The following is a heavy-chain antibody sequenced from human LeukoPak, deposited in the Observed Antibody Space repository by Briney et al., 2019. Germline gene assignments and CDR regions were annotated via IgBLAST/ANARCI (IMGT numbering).Heavy chain of an antibody. CDR2: IYYSGTT. CDR3: ARGSSRFDT. V-gene: IGHV4-59*01. D-gene: IGHD1-26*01. CDR1: GGSINSYY. J-gene: IGHJ5*02. Sequence: PSETLSRTGTVSGGSINSYYWSWIRQPPGKGLEWIGYIYYSGTTNYNPSLKSRVTISVDTSKNFSLQLSSVTAADTPVYYSARGSSRFDTWGQGSLATVSS.